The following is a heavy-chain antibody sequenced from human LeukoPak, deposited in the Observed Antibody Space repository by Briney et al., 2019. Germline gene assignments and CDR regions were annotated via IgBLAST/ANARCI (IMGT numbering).Heavy chain of an antibody. Sequence: PSETLSLTCAVSGGSISSGNWWSWVRQPPGKGLEWIGEIYHSGSTNYNPSLKSRVTISADKSKNQFSLKLTSVTAADTAVYYCARIGNYYFDYWGQGTPVTVSS. J-gene: IGHJ4*02. CDR3: ARIGNYYFDY. CDR1: GGSISSGNW. D-gene: IGHD1-1*01. V-gene: IGHV4-4*02. CDR2: IYHSGST.